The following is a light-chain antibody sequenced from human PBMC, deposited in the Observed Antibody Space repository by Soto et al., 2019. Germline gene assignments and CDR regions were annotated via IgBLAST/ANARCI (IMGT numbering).Light chain of an antibody. CDR2: GAS. J-gene: IGKJ1*01. V-gene: IGKV3-11*01. CDR1: ENVRTF. Sequence: VVLTHSPATLSLSPWERATLSFRASENVRTFVDWYQQKPGQAPRLLIYGASNRATGIPARFSGSGSGTDFTLTISNLEPEDFAVYYCQQHSHWPPWKFGQGTKVDIK. CDR3: QQHSHWPPWK.